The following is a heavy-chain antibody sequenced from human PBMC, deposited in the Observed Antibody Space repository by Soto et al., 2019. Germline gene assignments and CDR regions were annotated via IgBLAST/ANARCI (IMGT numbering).Heavy chain of an antibody. CDR3: ARSQVGRPLDV. Sequence: ASVKVSCKASRYTFTNFYIHWLRQAPGQGLEWMGIINPSGGSTTYPQKFQGRVTMTRDTSTSTVHMELITLRSEDTAVYYCARSQVGRPLDVGGPGTRVTVSS. CDR2: INPSGGST. D-gene: IGHD1-26*01. CDR1: RYTFTNFY. V-gene: IGHV1-46*01. J-gene: IGHJ6*02.